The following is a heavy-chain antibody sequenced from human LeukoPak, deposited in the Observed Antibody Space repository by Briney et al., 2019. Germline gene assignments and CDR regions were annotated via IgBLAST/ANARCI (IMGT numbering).Heavy chain of an antibody. CDR1: GGTFSSYA. CDR3: ARDSDGSGSSPIKDYYYYYMDV. CDR2: IIPIFGTA. V-gene: IGHV1-69*13. D-gene: IGHD3-10*01. Sequence: SVKVSCKASGGTFSSYAISWVRQAPGQGLEWMGGIIPIFGTANYAQKFQGRVTITADESTSTAYMELSSLRSEDTAVYYCARDSDGSGSSPIKDYYYYYMDVWGKGTTVTISS. J-gene: IGHJ6*03.